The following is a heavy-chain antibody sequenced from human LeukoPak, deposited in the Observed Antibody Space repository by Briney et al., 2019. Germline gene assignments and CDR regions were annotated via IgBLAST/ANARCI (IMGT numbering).Heavy chain of an antibody. J-gene: IGHJ4*02. Sequence: GGSLRLSCAASGFTFSSYAMHWVRQAPGKGLEWVAVISYDGSNKYYADSVKGRFTISRDNSKNTLYLQMNSLRAEDTAVYYCARHWLPRAGTVDYWGQGTLVTVSS. CDR3: ARHWLPRAGTVDY. D-gene: IGHD6-19*01. V-gene: IGHV3-30*04. CDR2: ISYDGSNK. CDR1: GFTFSSYA.